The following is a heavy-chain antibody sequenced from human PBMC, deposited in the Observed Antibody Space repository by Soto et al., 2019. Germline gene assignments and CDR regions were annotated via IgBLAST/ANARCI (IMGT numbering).Heavy chain of an antibody. Sequence: EVQLVESGGGPVRPGGSLKLSCAASGFNFITYSLSWVRQAPGKGLELVASISSRAVDIDYADSVKGRFTISRDNANTSRYLQMNSLRAEDTATYYCVRDGLDYYDTERLYFDNWGQGTLVTVAS. CDR2: ISSRAVDI. CDR3: VRDGLDYYDTERLYFDN. V-gene: IGHV3-21*01. D-gene: IGHD3-22*01. CDR1: GFNFITYS. J-gene: IGHJ4*02.